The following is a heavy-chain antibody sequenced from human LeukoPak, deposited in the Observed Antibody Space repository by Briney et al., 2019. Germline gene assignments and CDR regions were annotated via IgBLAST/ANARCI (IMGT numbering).Heavy chain of an antibody. CDR1: GYIFTKYT. CDR2: INAGNGNT. CDR3: AGDRVLSSRGWSSAYYYGMDV. Sequence: ASVKASCKASGYIFTKYTMHWERQAPGQRLEWMGWINAGNGNTKYSQKFEGRVTITRDTSASTAYMELSSLKSEDTAVYYCAGDRVLSSRGWSSAYYYGMDVWGQGTTVTVSS. J-gene: IGHJ6*02. D-gene: IGHD6-19*01. V-gene: IGHV1-3*01.